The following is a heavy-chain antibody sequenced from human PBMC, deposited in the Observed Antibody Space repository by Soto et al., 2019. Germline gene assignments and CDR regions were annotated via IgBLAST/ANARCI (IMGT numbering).Heavy chain of an antibody. CDR3: ETRTYYEYVWGSFDY. Sequence: GASVKVSCKVSGYTLTELSLHWVRQPPVKGLEWMGGFDPEDAETIFAQKFQGRVTLTEDTSTDTAYMELSSLGSDDTAVYYCETRTYYEYVWGSFDYWG. CDR2: FDPEDAET. D-gene: IGHD3-16*01. V-gene: IGHV1-24*01. CDR1: GYTLTELS. J-gene: IGHJ5*01.